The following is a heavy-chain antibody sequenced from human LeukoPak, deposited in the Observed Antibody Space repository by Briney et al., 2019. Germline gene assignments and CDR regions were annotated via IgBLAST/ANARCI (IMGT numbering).Heavy chain of an antibody. CDR3: TKNVREGHRYYYYMDV. CDR1: GFTFSSYS. V-gene: IGHV3-23*01. Sequence: GGSLRLSCAASGFTFSSYSMNWVRQAPGKGLAWVSSISGSGVTTFYADSVKGRFTISRDNSKNTLSLQMSSLRAEDTAVYYCTKNVREGHRYYYYMDVWGKGTTVTVSS. CDR2: ISGSGVTT. J-gene: IGHJ6*03.